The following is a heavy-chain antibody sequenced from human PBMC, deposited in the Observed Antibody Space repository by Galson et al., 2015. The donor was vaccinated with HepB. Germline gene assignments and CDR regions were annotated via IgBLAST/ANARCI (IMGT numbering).Heavy chain of an antibody. CDR3: ARDNVAVAANLDY. J-gene: IGHJ4*02. D-gene: IGHD2-15*01. CDR1: GTSISRGNW. CDR2: VFHTGST. V-gene: IGHV4-4*02. Sequence: SLTCTVSGTSISRGNWWTWVRHSPGNGLEWIGEVFHTGSTNYNPSLESRVSISVDTSENQFSLTLNSVTAADTAVYYCARDNVAVAANLDYWGQGTQVTVSS.